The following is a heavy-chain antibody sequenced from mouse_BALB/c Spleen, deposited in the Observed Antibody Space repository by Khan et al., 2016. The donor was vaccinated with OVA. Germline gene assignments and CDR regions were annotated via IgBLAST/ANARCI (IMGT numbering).Heavy chain of an antibody. CDR3: ARSYDYDVGGFAY. J-gene: IGHJ3*01. CDR2: IWTGGIT. CDR1: GFSLSNYG. Sequence: QIQLVQSGPGLVAPSRSLSITCTVSGFSLSNYGIHWVRQPPGKGLEWLGVIWTGGITNYNSALMSRLSISKDNSKSQVFLKMNRLQTDDTAIYYCARSYDYDVGGFAYWGQGTLVTVSA. V-gene: IGHV2-9*02. D-gene: IGHD2-4*01.